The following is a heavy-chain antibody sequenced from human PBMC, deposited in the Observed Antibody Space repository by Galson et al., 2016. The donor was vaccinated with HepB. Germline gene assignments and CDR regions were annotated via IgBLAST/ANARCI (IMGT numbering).Heavy chain of an antibody. V-gene: IGHV1-8*01. D-gene: IGHD2/OR15-2a*01. CDR3: ARKNMATGWFDL. CDR1: GYTFTSYE. CDR2: MKARTFNT. Sequence: SVKVSCKASGYTFTSYEINWVRQATGQGLEFMGWMKARTFNTGFAQSFQDRLTMTRNASTSTVYMELSSLRPEDTAVYYCARKNMATGWFDLWGQGTLVTVSS. J-gene: IGHJ5*02.